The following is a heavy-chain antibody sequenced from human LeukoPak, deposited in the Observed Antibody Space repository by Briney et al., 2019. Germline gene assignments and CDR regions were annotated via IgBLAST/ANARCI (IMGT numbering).Heavy chain of an antibody. D-gene: IGHD3-9*01. CDR3: ARDLYDILTGYYPEYYYYYGMDV. Sequence: PGGSLRLSCAASGFTFSSYAMHWVRQAPGKRLEYVSAISSNGGSTYYANSVKGRFTISRDNSKNTLYLQMGSLRAEDMAVYYCARDLYDILTGYYPEYYYYYGMDVWGQGTTVTVSS. CDR2: ISSNGGST. V-gene: IGHV3-64*01. J-gene: IGHJ6*02. CDR1: GFTFSSYA.